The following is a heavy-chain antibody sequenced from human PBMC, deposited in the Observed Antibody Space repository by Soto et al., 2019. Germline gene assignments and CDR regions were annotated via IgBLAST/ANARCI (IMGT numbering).Heavy chain of an antibody. CDR2: ISGSGGST. CDR3: AKGTYYDILTGYIGAFDI. CDR1: GFTFSSYA. D-gene: IGHD3-9*01. Sequence: EVQLLESGGGLVQPGGSLRLSCAASGFTFSSYAMSWVRQAPGKGLEWVSAISGSGGSTYYADSVKGRFTISRDNSKNTLYLQMNSLRAEDTAVYYCAKGTYYDILTGYIGAFDIWGQGTMVTVSS. J-gene: IGHJ3*02. V-gene: IGHV3-23*01.